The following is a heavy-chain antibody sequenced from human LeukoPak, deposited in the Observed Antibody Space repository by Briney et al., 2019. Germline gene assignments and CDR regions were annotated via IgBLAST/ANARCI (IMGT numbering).Heavy chain of an antibody. Sequence: GGSLRLSCVASGFTVSSNYMSWVRQAPGKGLEWVSAISGSGGSTYYADSVKGRFTISRDNSKNTLYLQMNSLRAEDTAVYYCAKWDRPLVGSSWSSYFDYWGQGTLVTVSS. D-gene: IGHD6-13*01. V-gene: IGHV3-23*01. J-gene: IGHJ4*02. CDR3: AKWDRPLVGSSWSSYFDY. CDR1: GFTVSSNY. CDR2: ISGSGGST.